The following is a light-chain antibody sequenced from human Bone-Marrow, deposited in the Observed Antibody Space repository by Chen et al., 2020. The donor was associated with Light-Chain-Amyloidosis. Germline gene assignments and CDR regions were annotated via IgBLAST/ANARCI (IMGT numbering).Light chain of an antibody. Sequence: SYVLTQPPSVSVAPGQTAGITCGGNNIGDKSVHWLQQKPGQAPLMVVFDDSDRPSGIPDRFSGSNSGNTATLTISRVEAGDEADYFCRVWYPTTYHVIFGGGTRLTVL. V-gene: IGLV3-21*02. J-gene: IGLJ2*01. CDR3: RVWYPTTYHVI. CDR1: NIGDKS. CDR2: DDS.